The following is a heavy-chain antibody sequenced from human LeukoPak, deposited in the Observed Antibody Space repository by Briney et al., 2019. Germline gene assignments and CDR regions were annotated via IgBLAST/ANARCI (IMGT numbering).Heavy chain of an antibody. CDR1: GYTFTGYY. CDR2: INPNSGGT. Sequence: GASVKVSCKASGYTFTGYYMHWVRRAPGQGLEWMGWINPNSGGTNYAQKFQGRVTMTRDTSISTAYMELSRLRSDDTAVYYCARKAITMIVAAFDYWGQGTLVTVSS. CDR3: ARKAITMIVAAFDY. D-gene: IGHD3-22*01. J-gene: IGHJ4*02. V-gene: IGHV1-2*02.